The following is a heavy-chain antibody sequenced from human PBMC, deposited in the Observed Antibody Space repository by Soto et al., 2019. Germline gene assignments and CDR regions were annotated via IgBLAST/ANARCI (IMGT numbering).Heavy chain of an antibody. Sequence: SETLSLTCTVSGGSISSYYWSWIRQPPGKGLEWIGYIYYSGSTNYNPSLKSRVTISVDTSKNQFSLKLSSVTAADTAVYYCARAGEWEHLYYFDYWGQGTLVTVSS. V-gene: IGHV4-59*01. J-gene: IGHJ4*02. D-gene: IGHD1-26*01. CDR2: IYYSGST. CDR3: ARAGEWEHLYYFDY. CDR1: GGSISSYY.